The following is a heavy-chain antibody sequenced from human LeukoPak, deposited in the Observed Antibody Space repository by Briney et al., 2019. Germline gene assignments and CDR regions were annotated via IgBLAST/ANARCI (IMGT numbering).Heavy chain of an antibody. D-gene: IGHD6-19*01. V-gene: IGHV4-59*01. CDR3: ARVLPYSSGWGVDY. Sequence: KPSKTLSLTCAVSGGSIRSYYWSWIRQPPGKGLEWIGYIYYSGSTNYNPSLKSRVTISVDTSKNQFSLNLSSVTAADTAVYYCARVLPYSSGWGVDYWGQGTLVTVSS. CDR1: GGSIRSYY. J-gene: IGHJ4*02. CDR2: IYYSGST.